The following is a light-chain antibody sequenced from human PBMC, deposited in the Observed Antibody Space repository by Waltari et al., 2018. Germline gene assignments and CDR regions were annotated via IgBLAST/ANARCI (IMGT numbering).Light chain of an antibody. Sequence: QLVLTQSPSASASLGASVKLTCTLSSGHSTSAIAWHQQQPEKGPRYLMKLNSDGSHNKGDGIPDRFSGSSSGAERYLTISSLQSEDEAVYYCQTWDTGIHVLFGGGTKLTVL. CDR1: SGHSTSA. V-gene: IGLV4-69*01. CDR2: LNSDGSH. CDR3: QTWDTGIHVL. J-gene: IGLJ2*01.